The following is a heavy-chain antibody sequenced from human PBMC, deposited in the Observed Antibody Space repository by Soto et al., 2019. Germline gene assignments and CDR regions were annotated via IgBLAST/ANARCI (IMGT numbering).Heavy chain of an antibody. D-gene: IGHD2-2*01. Sequence: QVQLQQWGAGLLKPSETLSLTCAVYGQSFSGHTWSWIRQSPGKGLEWIGEISQSGSTYYNPSLKDRVTISAGTYKNQFSLTLNSVTGADTGVFYCARGSGIAVIPGELEDVHYDYWGQGTLVSVSS. CDR2: ISQSGST. J-gene: IGHJ4*02. V-gene: IGHV4-34*01. CDR3: ARGSGIAVIPGELEDVHYDY. CDR1: GQSFSGHT.